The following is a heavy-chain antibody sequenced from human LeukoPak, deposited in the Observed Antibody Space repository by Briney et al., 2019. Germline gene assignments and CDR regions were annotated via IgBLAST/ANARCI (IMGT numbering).Heavy chain of an antibody. V-gene: IGHV3-23*01. CDR1: GFTFSDYA. J-gene: IGHJ4*02. D-gene: IGHD2-15*01. Sequence: GGSLRLSCAASGFTFSDYALGWVRQAPGGGLEWVATLSGSGAGTYYSDSVQGRFTISRDNSKRTLFLQMNSLRAEDTAFYYCAKAELGEDTFFDYWGQGTLVTVSS. CDR3: AKAELGEDTFFDY. CDR2: LSGSGAGT.